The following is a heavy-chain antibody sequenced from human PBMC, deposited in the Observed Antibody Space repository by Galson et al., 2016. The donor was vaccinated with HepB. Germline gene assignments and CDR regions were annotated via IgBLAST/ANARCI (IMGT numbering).Heavy chain of an antibody. CDR3: ARVSVAEYYYYYMDV. CDR2: ISSSSRYT. V-gene: IGHV3-11*06. Sequence: SLRLSCAASGFTFSDYYMSWIRQAPGKGLEWVAYISSSSRYTNQADSVKGRFTISRDNAKKSLYLQMNRLRAEDTAVYYCARVSVAEYYYYYMDVWGKGTTVTVSS. CDR1: GFTFSDYY. J-gene: IGHJ6*03. D-gene: IGHD6-19*01.